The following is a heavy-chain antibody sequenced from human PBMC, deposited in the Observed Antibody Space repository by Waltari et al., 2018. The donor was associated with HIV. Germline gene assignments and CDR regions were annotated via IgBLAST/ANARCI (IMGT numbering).Heavy chain of an antibody. CDR3: AGEVGYCSGGTCYSGWFDP. Sequence: QVQLQESGPGLVKPSETLSLTCAVSGYPISRGYYWGWIRQPPGKGLEWIGSIHHSGSTYYHPSLKSRVTLSVDTSKNHFSLKLNSVTAADKAVYYCAGEVGYCSGGTCYSGWFDPWGQGTLVTVSS. D-gene: IGHD2-15*01. CDR1: GYPISRGYY. J-gene: IGHJ5*02. V-gene: IGHV4-38-2*01. CDR2: IHHSGST.